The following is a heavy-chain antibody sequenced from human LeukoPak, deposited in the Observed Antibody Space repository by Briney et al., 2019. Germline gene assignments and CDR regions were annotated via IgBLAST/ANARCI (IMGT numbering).Heavy chain of an antibody. CDR2: IYYSGST. J-gene: IGHJ4*02. D-gene: IGHD3-22*01. V-gene: IGHV4-59*08. CDR1: GGSISSYY. CDR3: ARLSGDYYDSSGYPYFDY. Sequence: PSETLSLTCTVSGGSISSYYWSWIRQPPGKGLEWIGYIYYSGSTNYNPSLKSRATISVDTSKNQFSLKLSSVTAADTAVYYCARLSGDYYDSSGYPYFDYWGQGTLVTVSS.